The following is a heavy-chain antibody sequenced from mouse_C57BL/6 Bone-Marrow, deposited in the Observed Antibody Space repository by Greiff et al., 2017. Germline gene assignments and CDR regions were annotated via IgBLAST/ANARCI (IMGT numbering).Heavy chain of an antibody. V-gene: IGHV6-6*01. CDR1: GFTFSDAW. CDR3: TRGLYLDY. J-gene: IGHJ2*01. CDR2: IRNKANNPAT. Sequence: DVMLVESGGGLVQPGGSMKLSCAASGFTFSDAWMDWVRQSPEKGLEWVAEIRNKANNPATYYAESVKGRFTISRDDSKSSVYLQMNSLRAEDTGIYYCTRGLYLDYWGQGTTLTVSS.